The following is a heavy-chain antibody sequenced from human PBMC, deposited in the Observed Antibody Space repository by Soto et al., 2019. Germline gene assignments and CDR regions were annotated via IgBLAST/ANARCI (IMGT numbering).Heavy chain of an antibody. V-gene: IGHV4-31*03. Sequence: TLSPTFTVSGGYIRSGYFWSWIRQRPGKGLEWVGNIYYSVGTYSNPSLESRVVMSVDTSKNEFTLKVTSVTAADTAMYYCARFAKEENPKRESWYAFDIWGQGLLVTVSS. CDR2: IYYSVGT. CDR3: ARFAKEENPKRESWYAFDI. D-gene: IGHD6-13*01. CDR1: GGYIRSGYF. J-gene: IGHJ4*02.